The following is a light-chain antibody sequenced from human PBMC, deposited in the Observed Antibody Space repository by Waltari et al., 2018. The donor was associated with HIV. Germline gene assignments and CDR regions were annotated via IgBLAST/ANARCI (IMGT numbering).Light chain of an antibody. Sequence: QLVLTQSPSASASLGASDKLTCTLSSGSSGNVIAWHQQQPKKGPRYLMKLNSYGSHFKGDWIPDRFSGSSSVAERYLTISSLQSEDEAYYYCQTWGTGIVVFGGGTKLTVL. CDR2: LNSYGSH. V-gene: IGLV4-69*01. CDR1: SGSSGNV. CDR3: QTWGTGIVV. J-gene: IGLJ2*01.